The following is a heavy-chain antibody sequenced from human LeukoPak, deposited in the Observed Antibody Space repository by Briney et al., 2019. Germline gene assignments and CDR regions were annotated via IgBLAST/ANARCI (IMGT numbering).Heavy chain of an antibody. D-gene: IGHD4-17*01. J-gene: IGHJ4*02. CDR1: GYKFTNYA. V-gene: IGHV1-69*06. CDR3: ARAVQVTTGGLFDY. Sequence: RASVKVSCKASGYKFTNYAISWVRQAPGQGLEWMGGIIPIFDTPNFAQKFQGRVTITADKSTSTAYMELSRLRSEDTAVYYCARAVQVTTGGLFDYWGQGTLVTVSS. CDR2: IIPIFDTP.